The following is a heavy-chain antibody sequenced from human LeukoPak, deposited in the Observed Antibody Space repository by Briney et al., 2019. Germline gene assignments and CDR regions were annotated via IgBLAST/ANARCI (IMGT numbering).Heavy chain of an antibody. Sequence: GGSLRLSCVASGFTFSIYAMHWVRQAPGKGLEWVSAISGSGGSTYYADSVKGRFTISRDNSKNTLYLQMNSLRAEDTAVYYCAKFDGSSWRRSYYYMDVWGKGTTVTVSS. CDR2: ISGSGGST. CDR1: GFTFSIYA. J-gene: IGHJ6*03. D-gene: IGHD6-13*01. CDR3: AKFDGSSWRRSYYYMDV. V-gene: IGHV3-23*01.